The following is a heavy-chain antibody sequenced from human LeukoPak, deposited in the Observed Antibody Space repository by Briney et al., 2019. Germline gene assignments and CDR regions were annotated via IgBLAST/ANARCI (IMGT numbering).Heavy chain of an antibody. Sequence: EGSLRLSCAASGFALSSHWMTWVRQVPGRGPEWVANVDRDGSETYYLDSVKGRFTISKDNAKNSLYLQMNSLRAEDTALYHCARNNGMDVWGQGTTVIVSS. J-gene: IGHJ6*02. CDR3: ARNNGMDV. CDR1: GFALSSHW. V-gene: IGHV3-7*03. CDR2: VDRDGSET.